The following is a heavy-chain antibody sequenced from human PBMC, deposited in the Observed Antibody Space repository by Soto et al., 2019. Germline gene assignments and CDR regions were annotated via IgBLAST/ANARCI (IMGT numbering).Heavy chain of an antibody. V-gene: IGHV1-24*01. Sequence: ASVKVSCKVSGYTLTELSIHWVRQAPGEGLEWMGGFDLENGETIYAQRFQGRVTMTEESSADTPYMELSSLRSEDTAVYYCATEVRRSNQFDPWGQGTMATVSS. CDR3: ATEVRRSNQFDP. D-gene: IGHD3-10*01. J-gene: IGHJ5*02. CDR1: GYTLTELS. CDR2: FDLENGET.